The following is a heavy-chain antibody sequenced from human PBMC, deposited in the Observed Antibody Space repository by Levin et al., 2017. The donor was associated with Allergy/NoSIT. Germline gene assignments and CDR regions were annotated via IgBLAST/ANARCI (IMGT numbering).Heavy chain of an antibody. D-gene: IGHD3-10*01. Sequence: GESLKISCKVSGYTLTELSMHWVRQAPGKGLEWMGGFDPEDGETIYAQKFQGRVTMTEDTSTDTAYMELSSLRSEDTAVYYCALARYYGSGSYHLTHDAFDIWGQGTMVTVSS. CDR2: FDPEDGET. V-gene: IGHV1-24*01. J-gene: IGHJ3*02. CDR1: GYTLTELS. CDR3: ALARYYGSGSYHLTHDAFDI.